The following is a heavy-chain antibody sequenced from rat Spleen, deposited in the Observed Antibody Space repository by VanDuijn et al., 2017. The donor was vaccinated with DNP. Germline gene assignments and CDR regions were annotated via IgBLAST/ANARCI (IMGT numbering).Heavy chain of an antibody. D-gene: IGHD1-11*01. Sequence: EVQLVESGGALVQPGRSLKLSCVASGFTFSSFPMAWVRQAPTKGLEWVASITNSGSDTKYRDSVQGRFTISRDNAKNTLYLQMDSLRSEDTATYYCVTRGKYGGYDYWGQGVIVTVSS. CDR3: VTRGKYGGYDY. J-gene: IGHJ2*01. CDR1: GFTFSSFP. V-gene: IGHV5S13*01. CDR2: ITNSGSDT.